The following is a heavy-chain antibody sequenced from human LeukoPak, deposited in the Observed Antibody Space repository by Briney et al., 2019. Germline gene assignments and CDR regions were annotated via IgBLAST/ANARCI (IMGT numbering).Heavy chain of an antibody. Sequence: PGGSLRLSCAASGFTFSSYAISWVLQAPGMGLEWVSYISSSSTIYYADSVKGRFTISRDNAKNSLYLQMNSLRAEDTAVYYCATDGPLFDPWGQGTLVTVSS. CDR1: GFTFSSYA. CDR3: ATDGPLFDP. J-gene: IGHJ5*02. V-gene: IGHV3-48*04. CDR2: ISSSSTI.